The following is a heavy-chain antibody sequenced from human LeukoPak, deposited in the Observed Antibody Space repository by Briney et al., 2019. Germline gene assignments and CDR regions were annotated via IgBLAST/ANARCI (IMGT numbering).Heavy chain of an antibody. CDR1: GYTFTTYH. CDR3: ARGGRGNFDY. CDR2: INAYNGNT. J-gene: IGHJ4*02. Sequence: GASVKVSCKASGYTFTTYHSNWVRQAPGQGVEWMGRINAYNGNTNYEQKLQGRVIMTTDTSTSTVYMALRSLRSDDTAVYYCARGGRGNFDYWGQGTLVTVSS. V-gene: IGHV1-18*01. D-gene: IGHD3-10*01.